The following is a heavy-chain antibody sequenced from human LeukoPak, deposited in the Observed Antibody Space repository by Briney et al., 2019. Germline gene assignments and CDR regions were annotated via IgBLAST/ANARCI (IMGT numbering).Heavy chain of an antibody. CDR1: GFTFSKYA. Sequence: GGSLRLSCAASGFTFSKYAMTWVRQAPGKGLEWVAVIDSGGGGIYYADSVKGRFIISRDNSKNTLYVQMSSLRTEDTAVYYCARGPSAYTSEFDFWGQGTLVTVSS. J-gene: IGHJ4*02. CDR2: IDSGGGGI. D-gene: IGHD2-21*01. CDR3: ARGPSAYTSEFDF. V-gene: IGHV3-23*01.